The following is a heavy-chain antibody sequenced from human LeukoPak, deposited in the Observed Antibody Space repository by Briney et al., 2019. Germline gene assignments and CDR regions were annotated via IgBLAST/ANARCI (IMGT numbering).Heavy chain of an antibody. D-gene: IGHD6-6*01. CDR1: GGSISSSSYY. Sequence: ETLSLTCTVSGGSISSSSYYWGWIRPPPGKGLEWVGSIYYSGSTYYNPSLKSRVTISVDTSTNQFSLKLSSVSAADTAVYYCARHVRWVRAARSHFDYWGRGTLVTVSS. CDR3: ARHVRWVRAARSHFDY. CDR2: IYYSGST. J-gene: IGHJ4*02. V-gene: IGHV4-39*01.